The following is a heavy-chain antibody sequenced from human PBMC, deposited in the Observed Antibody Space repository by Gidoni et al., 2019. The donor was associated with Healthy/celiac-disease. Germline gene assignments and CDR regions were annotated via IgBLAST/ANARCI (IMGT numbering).Heavy chain of an antibody. CDR3: ARAMYYYDSSGLLWWFDP. Sequence: EVQLVESGGGLVKPGGSLRLSCAASGFTFSSYSMNWVRQAPGKGLEWVSSISSSSSYIYYADSVKGRFTISRDNAKNSLYLQMNSLRAEDTAVYYCARAMYYYDSSGLLWWFDPWGQGTMVTVSS. D-gene: IGHD3-22*01. J-gene: IGHJ5*02. V-gene: IGHV3-21*01. CDR2: ISSSSSYI. CDR1: GFTFSSYS.